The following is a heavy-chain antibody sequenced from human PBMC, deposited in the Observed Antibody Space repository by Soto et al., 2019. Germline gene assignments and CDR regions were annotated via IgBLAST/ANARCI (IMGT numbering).Heavy chain of an antibody. V-gene: IGHV1-69*08. Sequence: QVQLVQSGAEVKKPGSSVKVSCKASGGTFSSYTISWVRQAPGQGLEWMGRIIPILGIANYAQKFQGRVTIXAXTSTSTAYMELSSLRSEDTAVYYCAREAAAGKTFDYWGQGTLVTVSS. CDR1: GGTFSSYT. CDR2: IIPILGIA. J-gene: IGHJ4*02. CDR3: AREAAAGKTFDY. D-gene: IGHD6-13*01.